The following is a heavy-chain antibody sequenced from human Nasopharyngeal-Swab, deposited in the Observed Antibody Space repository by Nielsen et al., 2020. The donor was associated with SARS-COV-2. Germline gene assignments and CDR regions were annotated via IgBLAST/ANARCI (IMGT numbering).Heavy chain of an antibody. CDR2: INPSGGST. D-gene: IGHD3-10*01. CDR1: GYTFTSYY. J-gene: IGHJ4*02. V-gene: IGHV1-46*01. Sequence: APVKVSCKASGYTFTSYYMHWVRQAPGQGLEWMGIINPSGGSTSYAQKFQGRVTMTRDTSTSTVYMELSSLRSDDTAVYYCARADLGGSGSYYNGGDYWGQGTLVTVSS. CDR3: ARADLGGSGSYYNGGDY.